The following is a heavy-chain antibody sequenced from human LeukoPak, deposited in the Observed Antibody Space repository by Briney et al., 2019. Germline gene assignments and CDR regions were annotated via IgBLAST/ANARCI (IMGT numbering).Heavy chain of an antibody. D-gene: IGHD3-3*01. CDR1: GFTFGDYA. CDR2: IRSKAYGGTT. V-gene: IGHV3-49*04. Sequence: PGGSLRLSCTASGFTFGDYAMSWVRQAPGKGLEWVGFIRSKAYGGTTEYAASVKGRFTISRDDYKSITYLQMISLRTGDTAVYYCARLRFLEWLVPDYWGQGTLVTVSS. CDR3: ARLRFLEWLVPDY. J-gene: IGHJ4*02.